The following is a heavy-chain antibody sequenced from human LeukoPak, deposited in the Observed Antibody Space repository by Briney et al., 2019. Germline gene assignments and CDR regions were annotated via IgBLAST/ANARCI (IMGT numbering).Heavy chain of an antibody. V-gene: IGHV1-69*13. J-gene: IGHJ6*02. Sequence: ASVKVSCKASGGTFSSYAISWVRQAPGQGLEWMGGIIPIFGTANYAQKFQGRVTITADESTSTAYMELSSLRSEDTAVYYCASPYCSGGSCYLHYYYGMDVWGQGTTVTVSS. CDR3: ASPYCSGGSCYLHYYYGMDV. D-gene: IGHD2-15*01. CDR1: GGTFSSYA. CDR2: IIPIFGTA.